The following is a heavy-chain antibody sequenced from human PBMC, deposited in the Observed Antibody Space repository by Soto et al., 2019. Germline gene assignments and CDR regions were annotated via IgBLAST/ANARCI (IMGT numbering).Heavy chain of an antibody. D-gene: IGHD6-13*01. J-gene: IGHJ2*01. CDR2: INSSSSYT. CDR3: ARTITAAGGRRYFDL. CDR1: GFTFSDYY. Sequence: QVQLVESGGGLVKPGGSLRLSCAASGFTFSDYYMSWIRQAPGKGLEWVSYINSSSSYTNYADSVKGRFTISRDNAKNTLYLQRNRLRAEDAAVYYCARTITAAGGRRYFDLWGRGTLVTVSS. V-gene: IGHV3-11*05.